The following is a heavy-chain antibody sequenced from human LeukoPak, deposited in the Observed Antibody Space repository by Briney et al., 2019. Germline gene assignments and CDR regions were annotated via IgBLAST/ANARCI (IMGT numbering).Heavy chain of an antibody. CDR1: GFTFSSYE. D-gene: IGHD3-10*01. Sequence: GGSLRLSCEASGFTFSSYEMNWVRQAPGKELEWVSYISSSDSIIYYADSVKGRFTVSRDNSKDSLYLQMNSLRAEDTAVYCCARTRLRTPYYYGSGRTTDAFDIWGQGTMVTVSS. CDR2: ISSSDSII. CDR3: ARTRLRTPYYYGSGRTTDAFDI. J-gene: IGHJ3*02. V-gene: IGHV3-48*03.